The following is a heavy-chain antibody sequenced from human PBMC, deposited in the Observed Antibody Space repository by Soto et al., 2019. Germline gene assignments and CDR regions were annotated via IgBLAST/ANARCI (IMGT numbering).Heavy chain of an antibody. CDR3: ARHEGPEYLDTNGHLDY. J-gene: IGHJ4*02. Sequence: GASLKISSKVPGYRFTTYWLGWERLVPGTGLELQGNIYPGDSYTRYSPSFQGLVTISADKSISTSYLQWSSLKASDTAMYFCARHEGPEYLDTNGHLDYWGQGTQVTVSS. CDR2: IYPGDSYT. CDR1: GYRFTTYW. V-gene: IGHV5-51*01. D-gene: IGHD2-8*01.